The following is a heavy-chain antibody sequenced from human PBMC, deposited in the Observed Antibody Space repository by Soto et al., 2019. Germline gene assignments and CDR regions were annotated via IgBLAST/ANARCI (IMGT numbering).Heavy chain of an antibody. CDR3: AHIVVAGLGYYFDY. D-gene: IGHD6-19*01. V-gene: IGHV2-5*02. J-gene: IGHJ4*02. CDR1: GFSLSSTRMA. CDR2: IYWDDDK. Sequence: QITLKESGPTLVKPTQTLTLTCTFSGFSLSSTRMAVGWIRQPPGKALEWLALIYWDDDKRYSPFLKSRITLTNDTSKNQVVLTMSNMDPVDTDRYYCAHIVVAGLGYYFDYWGQGTLVTVSS.